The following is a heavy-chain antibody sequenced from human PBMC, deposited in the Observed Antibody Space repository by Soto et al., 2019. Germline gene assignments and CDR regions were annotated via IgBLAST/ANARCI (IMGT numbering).Heavy chain of an antibody. Sequence: EVQLLESGGGLVQPGGSLRLSCAASGFTFSNYAMSLVRQAPGKGLEWVSGITGTGGSTYYGDSVKGRFTISRDNSKNTLYLQMNSLRAEDTAVYYCAKDRGITMVVVTVLLDYWGQGTLVTVSS. CDR3: AKDRGITMVVVTVLLDY. J-gene: IGHJ4*02. CDR2: ITGTGGST. D-gene: IGHD3-22*01. CDR1: GFTFSNYA. V-gene: IGHV3-23*01.